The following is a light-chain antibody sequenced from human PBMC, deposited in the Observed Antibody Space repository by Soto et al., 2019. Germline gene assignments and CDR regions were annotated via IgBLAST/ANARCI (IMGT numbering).Light chain of an antibody. V-gene: IGKV1-33*01. Sequence: DIQLTQSPSSLSASVGDRVSITCQAGHDLRTYLNWYQHKPGRAPKLLIYDTSNLETGVPTRFAGSASGTNFSSSLPRPEPEYVRCYYCKQDEHLSCVFGQGPKLEI. J-gene: IGKJ2*01. CDR3: KQDEHLSCV. CDR2: DTS. CDR1: HDLRTY.